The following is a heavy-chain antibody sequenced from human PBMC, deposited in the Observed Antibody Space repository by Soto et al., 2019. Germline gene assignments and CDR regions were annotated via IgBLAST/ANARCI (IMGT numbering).Heavy chain of an antibody. CDR3: ARGYCSGDSCYYFYYGMDV. CDR1: GGSISSGGYY. V-gene: IGHV4-31*03. Sequence: QVQLQESGPGLVKSSQTLSLTCTVSGGSISSGGYYWSWIRQHPGKGLEWIGYIYYSGSTYYNPSLKSRVSISVDTSKNQFSLKLSSVAAADTAVYYCARGYCSGDSCYYFYYGMDVWGQGTTVTVSS. CDR2: IYYSGST. J-gene: IGHJ6*02. D-gene: IGHD2-15*01.